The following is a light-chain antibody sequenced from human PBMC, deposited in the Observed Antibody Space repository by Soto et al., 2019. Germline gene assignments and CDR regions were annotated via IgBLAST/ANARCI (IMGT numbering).Light chain of an antibody. CDR2: DAS. CDR3: QQYNSYPWT. J-gene: IGKJ1*01. CDR1: QSISSW. V-gene: IGKV1-5*01. Sequence: DIKMTQSPSTRSASVGDRVTITCRASQSISSWLAWYQQKPGKAPKLLIYDASSLESGVPLRFSGSGSGTEVTLTISSLQPDDSATYYCQQYNSYPWTFGQGTKVQIK.